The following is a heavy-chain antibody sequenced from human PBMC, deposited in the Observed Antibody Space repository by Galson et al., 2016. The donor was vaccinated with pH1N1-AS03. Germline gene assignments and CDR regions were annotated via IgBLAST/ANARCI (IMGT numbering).Heavy chain of an antibody. D-gene: IGHD3-22*01. V-gene: IGHV3-74*01. CDR3: ARQDSSGYFHGLDV. J-gene: IGHJ3*01. Sequence: SLRLSCAASGFTFTTYWMHWVRQAPGRGLVWVSCINNEGTSTRDTDSVRGRFFISRDNAKNTVYLQMNSLRAEDTAVYYCARQDSSGYFHGLDVWGQGTTVTVSS. CDR1: GFTFTTYW. CDR2: INNEGTST.